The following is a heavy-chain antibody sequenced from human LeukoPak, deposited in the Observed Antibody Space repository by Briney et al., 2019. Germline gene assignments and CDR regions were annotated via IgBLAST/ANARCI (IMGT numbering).Heavy chain of an antibody. CDR2: ISYDGSNK. CDR1: GFTFSSYG. D-gene: IGHD3-3*01. CDR3: AKNGYYDFWIGYYSGDYFDY. Sequence: PGGSLRLSCAASGFTFSSYGMHWVRQAPGKGLEGVAVISYDGSNKYYADSVKGRFTISRDNSKNTLYLQMNSLRAEDTAVYYCAKNGYYDFWIGYYSGDYFDYWGQGTLVTVSS. J-gene: IGHJ4*02. V-gene: IGHV3-30*18.